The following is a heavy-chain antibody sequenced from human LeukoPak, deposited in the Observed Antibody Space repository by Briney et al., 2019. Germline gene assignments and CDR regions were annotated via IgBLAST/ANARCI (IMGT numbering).Heavy chain of an antibody. CDR3: ARHRRYYDTRGSPLGWFDP. CDR1: GGSISSYY. D-gene: IGHD3-22*01. J-gene: IGHJ5*02. V-gene: IGHV4-4*07. Sequence: SETLSLTCTVSGGSISSYYWSWIRQPAGKGLEWIGRLYTSGSTNYNPSLTSRVTMSVDTSKNQFSLKMSSVTAADTAVYYCARHRRYYDTRGSPLGWFDPWGQGTLVTVSS. CDR2: LYTSGST.